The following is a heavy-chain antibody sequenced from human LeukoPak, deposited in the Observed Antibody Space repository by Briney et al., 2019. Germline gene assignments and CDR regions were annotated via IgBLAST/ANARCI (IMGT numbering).Heavy chain of an antibody. D-gene: IGHD6-13*01. V-gene: IGHV3-30*03. Sequence: GGSLRLSCAASGFTFSSYGMHWVRQAPGKGLEWVAVMSNDGNKKYYADSVKGRFTISRDNSGSTLYLQMNSLRVEDTAVYYCARAFYSTTWYWGGFDPWGQGTLATVSS. J-gene: IGHJ5*02. CDR3: ARAFYSTTWYWGGFDP. CDR2: MSNDGNKK. CDR1: GFTFSSYG.